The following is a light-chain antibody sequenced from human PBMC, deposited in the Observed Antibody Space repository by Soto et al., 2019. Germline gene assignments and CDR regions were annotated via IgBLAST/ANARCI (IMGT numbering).Light chain of an antibody. CDR3: QQYNNWPPWT. CDR1: QSVGSA. CDR2: GAS. Sequence: EIVMTQSPATLSVSPGASATLSCRASQSVGSALAWYQQRPGQAPRLLVYGASARATGIPPRFSGSGSGTEFTLTIDGLQFEDFAVYYCQQYNNWPPWTFGQGTKVEIK. V-gene: IGKV3-15*01. J-gene: IGKJ1*01.